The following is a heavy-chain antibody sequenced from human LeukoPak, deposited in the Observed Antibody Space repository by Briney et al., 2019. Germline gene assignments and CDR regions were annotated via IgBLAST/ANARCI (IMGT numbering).Heavy chain of an antibody. J-gene: IGHJ4*02. Sequence: GGSLRLSCAASGFTVSSNYMSWVGQAPGKGLEWVAVIYSGGSTYYADSVKGRFTISRDNSKNTLYLQMNSLRAEDTAVYYCAKTTDRITMVRGVQFDYWGQGTLVTVSS. CDR3: AKTTDRITMVRGVQFDY. CDR1: GFTVSSNY. CDR2: IYSGGST. D-gene: IGHD3-10*01. V-gene: IGHV3-66*01.